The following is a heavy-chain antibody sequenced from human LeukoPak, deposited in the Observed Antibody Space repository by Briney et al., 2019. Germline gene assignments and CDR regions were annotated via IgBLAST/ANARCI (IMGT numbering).Heavy chain of an antibody. CDR3: AKEEGKVLFFRRGGYYFDY. CDR2: ISYDGSNK. V-gene: IGHV3-30*18. CDR1: GFTFSSYV. J-gene: IGHJ4*02. D-gene: IGHD2-8*02. Sequence: GGSLRLSCAASGFTFSSYVIHWVRQAPGKGLEWVAIISYDGSNKYYADSVKGRFTISRDNSKNTLYLQMNSLGAEDTAVYYCAKEEGKVLFFRRGGYYFDYWGQGTLVTVSS.